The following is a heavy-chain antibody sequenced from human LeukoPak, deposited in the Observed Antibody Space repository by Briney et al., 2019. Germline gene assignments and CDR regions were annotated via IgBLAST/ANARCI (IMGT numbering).Heavy chain of an antibody. Sequence: GGSLRLSCAASGFSFSSYGMRWVRQASGKGLEWVGDIWYDGSHTYYADSVKGRFTISRDNSMNTLYMQMNSLRAEDTAVYYCARDGWELSTSPPDYWGQGTLVTVSS. J-gene: IGHJ4*02. D-gene: IGHD3-16*02. CDR3: ARDGWELSTSPPDY. CDR1: GFSFSSYG. V-gene: IGHV3-33*01. CDR2: IWYDGSHT.